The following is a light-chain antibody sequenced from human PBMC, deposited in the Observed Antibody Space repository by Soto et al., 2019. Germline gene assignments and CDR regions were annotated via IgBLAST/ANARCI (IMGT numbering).Light chain of an antibody. Sequence: QSSLTQPASVSGSPGQSITISCTGTSMDVASYDLVSWYQQHPGKAPKLIIYEATKRPSGVSDRFSGSKSGITASLTISALRAEDEADYSCCSFAGGATVVFGGGTKVTVL. V-gene: IGLV2-23*02. J-gene: IGLJ3*02. CDR1: SMDVASYDL. CDR2: EAT. CDR3: CSFAGGATVV.